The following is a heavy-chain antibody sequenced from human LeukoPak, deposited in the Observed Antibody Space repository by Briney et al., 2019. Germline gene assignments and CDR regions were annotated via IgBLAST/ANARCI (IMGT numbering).Heavy chain of an antibody. CDR3: AKGGSWSGDP. J-gene: IGHJ5*02. CDR1: GFTFSNYG. Sequence: GGSLRLSCAASGFTFSNYGMHWVRQAPGKGLEWVAVISYDGSNKYYAGSVKGRFTISGDNSKNTLYLQMNSLRAEDTAVYYCAKGGSWSGDPWGQGTLVTVSS. D-gene: IGHD2-15*01. CDR2: ISYDGSNK. V-gene: IGHV3-30*18.